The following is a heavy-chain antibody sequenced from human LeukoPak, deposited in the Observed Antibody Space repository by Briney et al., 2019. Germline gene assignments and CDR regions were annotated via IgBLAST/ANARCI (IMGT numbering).Heavy chain of an antibody. J-gene: IGHJ4*02. V-gene: IGHV3-20*04. CDR1: GFTFNDYG. Sequence: GGSLRLSCAASGFTFNDYGMSWVRQALGKGLEWVSGINWNGGSTGYADSVKGRFTISRDNAKNSLYLQMNSLRAGDTALYYCAREATSGLPTYYYDSSGYYPYYFDYWGQGTLVTVSS. CDR2: INWNGGST. CDR3: AREATSGLPTYYYDSSGYYPYYFDY. D-gene: IGHD3-22*01.